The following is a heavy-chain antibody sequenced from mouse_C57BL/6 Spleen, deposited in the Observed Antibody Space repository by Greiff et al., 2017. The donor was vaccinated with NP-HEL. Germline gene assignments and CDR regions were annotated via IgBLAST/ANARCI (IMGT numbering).Heavy chain of an antibody. CDR1: GYAFSSYW. D-gene: IGHD1-1*01. CDR3: ARDYYGSSHYYAMDY. CDR2: IYPGDGDT. V-gene: IGHV1-80*01. Sequence: VQLQQSGAELVKPGASVKISCKASGYAFSSYWMNWVKQRPGKGLEWIGQIYPGDGDTNYNGKFKGKATLTADKSSSTAYMQLSSLTSEDSAVYVCARDYYGSSHYYAMDYWGQGTSVTVSS. J-gene: IGHJ4*01.